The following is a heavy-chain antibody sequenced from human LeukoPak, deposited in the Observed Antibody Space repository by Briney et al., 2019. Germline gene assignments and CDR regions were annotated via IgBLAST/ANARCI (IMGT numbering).Heavy chain of an antibody. CDR1: GFTFSSYW. CDR2: IRYDGSNK. V-gene: IGHV3-30*02. Sequence: GGSLRLSCAASGFTFSSYWMHWVRQAPGKGLEWVAFIRYDGSNKYYADSVKGRFTISRDNSKNTLYLQMNSLRAEDTAVYYCAKDRGSSSPPSFDYWGQGTLVTVSS. D-gene: IGHD6-6*01. CDR3: AKDRGSSSPPSFDY. J-gene: IGHJ4*02.